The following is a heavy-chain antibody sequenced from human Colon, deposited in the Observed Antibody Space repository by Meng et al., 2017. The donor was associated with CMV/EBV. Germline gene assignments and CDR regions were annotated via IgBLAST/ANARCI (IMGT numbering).Heavy chain of an antibody. D-gene: IGHD6-19*01. CDR2: IYRDGTT. Sequence: GESLKISCAASGFSVSDNYMTWVRQAPGKGLQWVSVIYRDGTTRYADSVKGRFTISRDNSNNNLYLQMNSLRAADTAVYYCARDHGWGYSSGWSDCWGQG. CDR3: ARDHGWGYSSGWSDC. J-gene: IGHJ4*02. V-gene: IGHV3-66*02. CDR1: GFSVSDNY.